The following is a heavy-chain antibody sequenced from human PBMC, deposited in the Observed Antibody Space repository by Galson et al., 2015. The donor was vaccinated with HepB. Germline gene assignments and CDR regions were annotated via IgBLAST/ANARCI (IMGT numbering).Heavy chain of an antibody. CDR2: ISSNGGST. V-gene: IGHV3-64D*06. Sequence: SLRLSCAASGFTFSSYAMHWVRQAPGKGLEYVSAISSNGGSTYYADSVKGRFTISRDNSKNTLYLQMSSLRAEDTAVYYCVKDLRLAKDGYNPTDYWGQGTLVTVSS. J-gene: IGHJ4*02. D-gene: IGHD5-24*01. CDR3: VKDLRLAKDGYNPTDY. CDR1: GFTFSSYA.